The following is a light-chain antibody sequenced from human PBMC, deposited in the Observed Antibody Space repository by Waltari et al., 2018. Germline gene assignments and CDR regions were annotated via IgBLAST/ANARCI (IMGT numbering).Light chain of an antibody. Sequence: SYVLPQTPSVSVSPGQTATISCSGDNLGDKYVSWYQQKAGQSPVQVSYEDYKRPSGIPERFSGSSSGNTATLTISGTQAVDEADYYCHVWDTNTGVFGGGTKVTVL. J-gene: IGLJ2*01. CDR3: HVWDTNTGV. CDR2: EDY. V-gene: IGLV3-1*01. CDR1: NLGDKY.